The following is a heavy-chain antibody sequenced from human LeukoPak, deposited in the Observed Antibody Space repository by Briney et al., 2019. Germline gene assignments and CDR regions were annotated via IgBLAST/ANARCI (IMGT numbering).Heavy chain of an antibody. J-gene: IGHJ4*02. CDR3: VRDLNWAFDY. D-gene: IGHD3-16*01. V-gene: IGHV3-48*01. CDR2: IRSESSST. CDR1: GFAFSRYT. Sequence: GGSLRLSCAASGFAFSRYTMNWVRQAPGKELEWISNIRSESSSTTYADSVKGRFTISRDNAKNSLYLQINSLRAEDTAVYYCVRDLNWAFDYWGQGTLVTVSS.